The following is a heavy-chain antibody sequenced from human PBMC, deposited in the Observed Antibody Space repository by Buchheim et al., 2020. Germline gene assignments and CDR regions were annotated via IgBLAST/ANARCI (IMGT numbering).Heavy chain of an antibody. V-gene: IGHV4-61*01. CDR2: IYYSGST. CDR1: GGSVSSGSYY. J-gene: IGHJ2*01. D-gene: IGHD2-2*03. CDR3: AREVDIVVVPAANHNYWYFDL. Sequence: QVQLQESGPGLVKPSETLSLTCTVSGGSVSSGSYYWSWIRQPPGKGLEWIGYIYYSGSTNYNPSLKSRVIISVDTSKNQFSLKLSSVTAADTAVYYCAREVDIVVVPAANHNYWYFDLWGRGTL.